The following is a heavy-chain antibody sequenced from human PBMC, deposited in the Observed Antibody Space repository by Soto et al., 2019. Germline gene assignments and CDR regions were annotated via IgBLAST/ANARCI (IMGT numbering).Heavy chain of an antibody. CDR2: ISYSGIT. D-gene: IGHD3-22*01. J-gene: IGHJ4*02. CDR1: NDSISSYY. CDR3: ARARGFSGFYPFFDS. V-gene: IGHV4-59*01. Sequence: PSETLSLTCPVSNDSISSYYWNWVRQPPGKGLEWIGYISYSGITKYNPSLKSRVTISLDTSKNQFSLRLNPVTAADTAIYYCARARGFSGFYPFFDSWGQGTLVTVSS.